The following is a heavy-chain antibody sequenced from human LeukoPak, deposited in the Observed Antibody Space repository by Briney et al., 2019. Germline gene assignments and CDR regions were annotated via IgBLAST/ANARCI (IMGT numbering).Heavy chain of an antibody. Sequence: ASVTVSCKASGYTFTGYYMHWVRQAPGQGLEWMGWINPNSGVTNYAQNFQGRVTMTRDTSISTAFMELTSLRPDDTAVYYCARDLLLDSWGQGTLVTVSS. D-gene: IGHD5-18*01. CDR2: INPNSGVT. V-gene: IGHV1-2*02. CDR3: ARDLLLDS. CDR1: GYTFTGYY. J-gene: IGHJ4*02.